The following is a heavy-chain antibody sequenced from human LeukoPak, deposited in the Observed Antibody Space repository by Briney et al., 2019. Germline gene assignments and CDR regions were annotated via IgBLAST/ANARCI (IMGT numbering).Heavy chain of an antibody. CDR1: GGSISRGDYY. J-gene: IGHJ4*02. CDR3: ARHFDHPTAYFDS. CDR2: IYSGGMT. V-gene: IGHV4-30-2*03. D-gene: IGHD1-14*01. Sequence: PSETLSLTCTLTGGSISRGDYYWSWLRHPPGKRLEGVASIYSGGMTFYNSSLKRRLTISADTPRNHFSLRLPAVTAAHTALYFCARHFDHPTAYFDSWGQGSLVSVSS.